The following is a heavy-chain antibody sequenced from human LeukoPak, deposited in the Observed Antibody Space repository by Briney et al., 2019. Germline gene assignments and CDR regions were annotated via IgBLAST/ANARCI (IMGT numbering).Heavy chain of an antibody. CDR3: ARHEGSSSWFDP. CDR2: IYPGDSDT. CDR1: GYTFTSYW. Sequence: GESLKISCKGSGYTFTSYWIGWVRQMPGKGLEWMGIIYPGDSDTRYSPSFQGQVTTSADKSISTAYLQWSSLKASDTAIYFCARHEGSSSWFDPWGQGTLVTVSS. D-gene: IGHD6-6*01. J-gene: IGHJ5*02. V-gene: IGHV5-51*01.